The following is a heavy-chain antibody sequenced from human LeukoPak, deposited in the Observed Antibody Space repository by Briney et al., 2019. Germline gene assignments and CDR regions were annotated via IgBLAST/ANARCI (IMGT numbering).Heavy chain of an antibody. J-gene: IGHJ4*02. Sequence: PSQTLSLTCTVSGGSISSGSYYWNWIRQPAGKGLEWIGRIYTSGSANYNPSLKSRVTISVDTSKNQFSLKLSSVTAADTAVYYCARVYGDSTGVDYWGQGTLVTVSS. D-gene: IGHD4-17*01. CDR2: IYTSGSA. CDR3: ARVYGDSTGVDY. CDR1: GGSISSGSYY. V-gene: IGHV4-61*02.